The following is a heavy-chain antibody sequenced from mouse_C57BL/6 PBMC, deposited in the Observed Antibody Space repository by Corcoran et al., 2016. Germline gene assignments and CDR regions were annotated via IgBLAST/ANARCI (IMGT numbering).Heavy chain of an antibody. CDR3: AREGVYGKSDAY. V-gene: IGHV1-75*01. J-gene: IGHJ3*01. Sequence: QFQLQKSGPELVKPGASVKIPGNASGYTFTDNYINWVKQRPGQGLVWIGWIFPGSGSTYYNEKFKGKATLIVDKSSSTAYMLLSSLTAEDSAVYFCAREGVYGKSDAYWGQGTLVTVS. CDR1: GYTFTDNY. D-gene: IGHD2-1*01. CDR2: IFPGSGST.